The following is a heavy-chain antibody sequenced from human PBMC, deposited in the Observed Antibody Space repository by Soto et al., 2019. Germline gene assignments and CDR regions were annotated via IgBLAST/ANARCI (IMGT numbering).Heavy chain of an antibody. J-gene: IGHJ4*02. Sequence: LSLTCTVSGGSISSSSYYWGWIRQPPGKGLEWIGSIYYSGSTYYNPSLKSRVTISVDTSKNQFSLKLSSVTAADTAVYYCARHVQPDSGISTPFDYWGQGTLVTVSS. V-gene: IGHV4-39*01. D-gene: IGHD1-26*01. CDR3: ARHVQPDSGISTPFDY. CDR1: GGSISSSSYY. CDR2: IYYSGST.